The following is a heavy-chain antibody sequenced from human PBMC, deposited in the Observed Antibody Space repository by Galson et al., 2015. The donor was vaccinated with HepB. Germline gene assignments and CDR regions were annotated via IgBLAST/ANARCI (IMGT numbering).Heavy chain of an antibody. CDR2: ISYDGSNK. D-gene: IGHD5-12*01. V-gene: IGHV3-30*18. CDR1: GLTFSSYG. J-gene: IGHJ6*02. CDR3: AKDGIVATIVDDYYYYGMDV. Sequence: SLRLSCAASGLTFSSYGMHWVRQAPGKGLEWVAVISYDGSNKYYADSVKGRFTISRDNSKNTLYPQMNSLRAEDTAVYYCAKDGIVATIVDDYYYYGMDVWGQGTTVTVSS.